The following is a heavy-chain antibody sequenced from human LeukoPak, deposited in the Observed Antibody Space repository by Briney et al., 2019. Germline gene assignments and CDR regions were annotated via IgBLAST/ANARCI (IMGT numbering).Heavy chain of an antibody. CDR3: AKSPGYYDSNGYYFVH. V-gene: IGHV3-23*01. Sequence: TGGSLRLSCAASGFHFSSYAMSWVRQAPGKGLEWVSGISGSGGSTYYADSVKGRFSISRDNPKNTLYLQMNSLRAEDTAVYYCAKSPGYYDSNGYYFVHWGQGTLVTVSS. CDR1: GFHFSSYA. D-gene: IGHD3-22*01. CDR2: ISGSGGST. J-gene: IGHJ4*02.